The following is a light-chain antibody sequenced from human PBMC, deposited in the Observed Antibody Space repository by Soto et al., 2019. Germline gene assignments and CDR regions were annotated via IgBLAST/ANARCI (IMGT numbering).Light chain of an antibody. V-gene: IGLV2-11*01. CDR3: CSYAGSYTYV. Sequence: QSVLTQPRSVSGSPGQSVTISCTGTSSDVGGYNYVSWYQQHPGKAPKPMIYDVSKRPSGVPDRFSGSKSGNTASLTISGLQAEYVADYYCCSYAGSYTYVFGTGTNVTVL. J-gene: IGLJ1*01. CDR2: DVS. CDR1: SSDVGGYNY.